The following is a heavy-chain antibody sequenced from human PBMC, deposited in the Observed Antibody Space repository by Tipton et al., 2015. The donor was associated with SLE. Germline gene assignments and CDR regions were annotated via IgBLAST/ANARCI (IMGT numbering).Heavy chain of an antibody. J-gene: IGHJ2*01. Sequence: LSLTCTVSGGAMTRSNYYWGWIRQPPGKGLEWIGSIDHDEITSYNPSLKSRVTISVDTSKNQFSLKLSSVTAADTAVYYCARDRYCSGGSCFDWYFDLWGRGTLVTVSS. CDR1: GGAMTRSNYY. CDR3: ARDRYCSGGSCFDWYFDL. D-gene: IGHD2-15*01. CDR2: IDHDEIT. V-gene: IGHV4-39*07.